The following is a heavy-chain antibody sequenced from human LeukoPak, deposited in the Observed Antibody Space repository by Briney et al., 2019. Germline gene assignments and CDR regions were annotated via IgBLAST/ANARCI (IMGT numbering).Heavy chain of an antibody. CDR1: GYSISSGYY. Sequence: SETLSLTCAVSGYSISSGYYWGWIRQPPGKGLEWIGSIYHSGSTYYNPSLKSRVTISVDTSKNQFSLKLSSVTAADTAVYYCARDLVVPAATSWWSANLGGWFDPWGQGTLVTVSS. CDR3: ARDLVVPAATSWWSANLGGWFDP. D-gene: IGHD2-2*01. V-gene: IGHV4-38-2*02. J-gene: IGHJ5*02. CDR2: IYHSGST.